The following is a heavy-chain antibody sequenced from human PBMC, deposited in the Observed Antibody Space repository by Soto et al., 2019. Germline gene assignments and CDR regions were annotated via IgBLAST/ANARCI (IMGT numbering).Heavy chain of an antibody. CDR2: IYYSGST. Sequence: QVQLQESGPGLVKPSETLSLTCTVSGGSVSSGSYYWSSIRQPPGKGLEWIGYIYYSGSTNYNPSLKSRVTISVDTSKNQFSLKLSSVTAADTAVYYCASSGKGYSYGRDYWGQGTLVTVSS. D-gene: IGHD5-18*01. CDR3: ASSGKGYSYGRDY. V-gene: IGHV4-61*01. J-gene: IGHJ4*02. CDR1: GGSVSSGSYY.